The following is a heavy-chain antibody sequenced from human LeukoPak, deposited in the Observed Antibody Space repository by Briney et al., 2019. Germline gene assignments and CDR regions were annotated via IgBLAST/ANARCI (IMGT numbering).Heavy chain of an antibody. CDR1: GFTFSSYA. V-gene: IGHV3-30*07. J-gene: IGHJ4*02. Sequence: GGSLRLSCAASGFTFSSYAMHWVRQAPGKGPEWVAAISYDESTKYYADSVRGRFTVSRDNSKNTVYLQVNSLRAEDTAVFYCAKDRRSFDYWGQGTLVTVSS. CDR2: ISYDESTK. CDR3: AKDRRSFDY.